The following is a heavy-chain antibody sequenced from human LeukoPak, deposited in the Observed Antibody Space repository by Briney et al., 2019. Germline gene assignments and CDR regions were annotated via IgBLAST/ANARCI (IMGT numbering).Heavy chain of an antibody. Sequence: ASVKVSCKASGYTFTSYGISWVRQAPGQGLEWMGWINPNSGGTNYAQKFQGRVTMTRNTSISTAYMELSSLRSEDTAVYYCARGHGVYYYGSGSYSDWGQGTLVTVSS. V-gene: IGHV1-8*02. J-gene: IGHJ4*02. CDR3: ARGHGVYYYGSGSYSD. D-gene: IGHD3-10*01. CDR2: INPNSGGT. CDR1: GYTFTSYG.